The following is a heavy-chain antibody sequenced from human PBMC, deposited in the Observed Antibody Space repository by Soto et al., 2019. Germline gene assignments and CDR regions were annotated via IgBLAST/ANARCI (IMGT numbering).Heavy chain of an antibody. Sequence: ASVKVSCKAAGYTFTSYGISWVRQARGQGREWMGWISAYNGNTNYAQKLQGRVTMTTDTSTSTAYMELRSLRSDDTAVYYCARDVGYYDSSGYYPSYFDYWGQGTLVTVSS. CDR3: ARDVGYYDSSGYYPSYFDY. J-gene: IGHJ4*02. D-gene: IGHD3-22*01. V-gene: IGHV1-18*01. CDR1: GYTFTSYG. CDR2: ISAYNGNT.